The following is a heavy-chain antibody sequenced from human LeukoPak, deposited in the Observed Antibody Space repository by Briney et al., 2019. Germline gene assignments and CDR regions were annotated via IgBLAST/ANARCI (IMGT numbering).Heavy chain of an antibody. V-gene: IGHV1-2*02. CDR2: INPNSGGT. CDR1: GYTFTGYY. J-gene: IGHJ6*03. Sequence: ASVKISCEGSGYTFTGYYMHWVRQAPGQGLEWMGWINPNSGGTNYAQKFQGRVTMTRDTSISTAYMELSRLRSDDTAVYYCASYYGSGSYPRALYYYYYYMDVWGKGTTVTVSS. CDR3: ASYYGSGSYPRALYYYYYYMDV. D-gene: IGHD3-10*01.